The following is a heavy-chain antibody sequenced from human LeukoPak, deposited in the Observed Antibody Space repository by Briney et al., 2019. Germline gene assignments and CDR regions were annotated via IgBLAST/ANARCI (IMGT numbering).Heavy chain of an antibody. CDR1: GGSISSYY. V-gene: IGHV4-59*01. CDR3: ARVPHP. CDR2: IYYTGSA. J-gene: IGHJ5*02. Sequence: SETLPLTCTVSGGSISSYYWSWIRQPPGKGLEWIGYIYYTGSANYNPSLKSRVTMSVDTSMNQFSLKLSSVTAADTAVYYCARVPHPWGQGTLVTVSS.